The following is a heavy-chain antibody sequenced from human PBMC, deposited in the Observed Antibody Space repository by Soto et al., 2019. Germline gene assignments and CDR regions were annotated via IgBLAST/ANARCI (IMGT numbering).Heavy chain of an antibody. Sequence: PGGSLRLSCAASGLTFSNAWIDWVRQAPGKGLEWVGFIRSKAYGGATEYAASVKGRFTISRDDSKTIAYLQMNSLKTEDTAVYYCTRDYSDTRGYYGMDVWGQGTTVTVSS. J-gene: IGHJ6*02. V-gene: IGHV3-49*04. CDR2: IRSKAYGGAT. D-gene: IGHD3-22*01. CDR3: TRDYSDTRGYYGMDV. CDR1: GLTFSNAW.